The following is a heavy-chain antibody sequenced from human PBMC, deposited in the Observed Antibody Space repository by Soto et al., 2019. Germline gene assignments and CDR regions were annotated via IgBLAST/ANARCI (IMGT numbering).Heavy chain of an antibody. CDR2: ITGDGAIT. CDR3: ATLNSFGSDY. D-gene: IGHD5-18*01. V-gene: IGHV3-74*01. Sequence: GGSLRLSCVASGFSFSRFWMHWVRRVPGKGLVWVSRITGDGAITTYADSVRGRFTISRDNAKSTVYLQMDSLRAEDTAVYYCATLNSFGSDYWGQGTPVTVSS. J-gene: IGHJ4*02. CDR1: GFSFSRFW.